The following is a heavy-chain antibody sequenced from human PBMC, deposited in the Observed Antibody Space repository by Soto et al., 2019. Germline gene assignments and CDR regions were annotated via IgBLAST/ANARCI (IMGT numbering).Heavy chain of an antibody. D-gene: IGHD3-16*02. CDR1: GFTFTNFA. CDR2: ISDSGAST. V-gene: IGHV3-23*01. Sequence: GGSLRLSCAASGFTFTNFAMSWVRQAPGKGLEWVSTISDSGASTYYADSVQGRFTVSRDNSKNTLYLQMHSLRAEDTALYYCAKVTYDYIWGSYRYEDSWGQGTLVTVSS. J-gene: IGHJ4*02. CDR3: AKVTYDYIWGSYRYEDS.